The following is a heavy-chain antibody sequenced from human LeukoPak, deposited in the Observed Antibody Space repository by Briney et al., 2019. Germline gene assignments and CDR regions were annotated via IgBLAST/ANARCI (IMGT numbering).Heavy chain of an antibody. J-gene: IGHJ4*02. D-gene: IGHD3-3*01. CDR1: GGSFNGYY. V-gene: IGHV4-34*01. CDR2: INLSGST. CDR3: ARVGGERITIFGVVIMSVFDY. Sequence: SETLSLTCAVYGGSFNGYYWNWIRQPPGKGLEWIGEINLSGSTNYNPSLKSRVTISVDTSKNQFSLKLSSVTAADTAVYYCARVGGERITIFGVVIMSVFDYWGQGTLVTVSS.